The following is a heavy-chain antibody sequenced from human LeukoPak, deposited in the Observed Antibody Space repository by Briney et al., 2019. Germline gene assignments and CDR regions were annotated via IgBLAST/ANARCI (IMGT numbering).Heavy chain of an antibody. J-gene: IGHJ5*02. CDR1: GYGFTNYW. CDR3: ATPHYYDSSGQINP. Sequence: GESLKISCKGSGYGFTNYWIGCVRQMPGKGLEWMGIINPGDSDTRYNPSFQGQVTISADKSIKTAYLQWSSLKASDTAMYYCATPHYYDSSGQINPWGQGTLVTVSS. V-gene: IGHV5-51*01. D-gene: IGHD3-22*01. CDR2: INPGDSDT.